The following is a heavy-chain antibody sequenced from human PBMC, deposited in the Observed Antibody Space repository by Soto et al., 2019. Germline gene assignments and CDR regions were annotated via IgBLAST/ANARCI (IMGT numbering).Heavy chain of an antibody. J-gene: IGHJ4*02. Sequence: SETLSLTCTVSGGSISSGGYHWSWIRQHPGKGLEWIGYIYYSGSTYYNPSLKSRVTISVDTSKNQFSLKLSSVTAADTAVYYCARAYYDFWSGYYLLGYFDYWGQGTLVTVSS. CDR1: GGSISSGGYH. CDR2: IYYSGST. V-gene: IGHV4-31*03. D-gene: IGHD3-3*01. CDR3: ARAYYDFWSGYYLLGYFDY.